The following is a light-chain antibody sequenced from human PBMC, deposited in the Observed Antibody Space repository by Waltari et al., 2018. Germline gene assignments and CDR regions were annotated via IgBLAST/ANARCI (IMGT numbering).Light chain of an antibody. Sequence: QSALTQPASVSGSPGQSITISCTGTSSDVGGYNYVSWYQQHPGKAPKLMIYDVSNRPSGVSNRLSGSKSGNTASLTISGLQAEDEADYYCSSDTSSSTPYVFGTGTKVSVL. J-gene: IGLJ1*01. CDR1: SSDVGGYNY. CDR3: SSDTSSSTPYV. CDR2: DVS. V-gene: IGLV2-14*03.